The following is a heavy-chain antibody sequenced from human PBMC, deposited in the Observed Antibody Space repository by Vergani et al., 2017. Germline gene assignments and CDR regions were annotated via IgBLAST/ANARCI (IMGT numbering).Heavy chain of an antibody. CDR3: ARGDGLGIVVY. V-gene: IGHV4-34*01. J-gene: IGHJ4*02. Sequence: QVQLQQWGAGLLKPSETLSLTCAVYGGSFSGYYWSWIRQPPGKGLEWIGEINHSGSTNYNPSLKSRVTISVDTSKNQFSLKLSSVTAADTAVYYCARGDGLGIVVYWGQGTLVTVSS. CDR1: GGSFSGYY. D-gene: IGHD6-13*01. CDR2: INHSGST.